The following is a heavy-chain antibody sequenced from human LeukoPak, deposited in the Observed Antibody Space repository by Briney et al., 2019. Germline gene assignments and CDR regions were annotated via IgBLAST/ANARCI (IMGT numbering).Heavy chain of an antibody. J-gene: IGHJ4*02. CDR2: IRSKANSYAT. Sequence: GGSLRLSCAASGFTFSGSAMHWVRQASGKGLEWVGRIRSKANSYATAYAASVKGRFTISREDSKNTAYLQMNSLKTEDTAVYYCTTTGIAVAGDDYWGQGTLVTVSS. D-gene: IGHD6-19*01. CDR1: GFTFSGSA. V-gene: IGHV3-73*01. CDR3: TTTGIAVAGDDY.